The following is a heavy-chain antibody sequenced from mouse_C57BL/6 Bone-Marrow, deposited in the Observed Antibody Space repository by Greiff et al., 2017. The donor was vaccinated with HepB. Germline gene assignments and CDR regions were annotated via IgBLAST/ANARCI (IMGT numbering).Heavy chain of an antibody. D-gene: IGHD2-4*01. CDR1: GYTFTSYD. J-gene: IGHJ3*01. V-gene: IGHV1-85*01. Sequence: QVQLKESGPELVKPGASVKLSCKASGYTFTSYDINWVKQRPGQGLEWIGWIYPRDGSTKYNEKFKGKATLTVDTSSSTAYMELHSLTSEDAAVYFCARRGDYDGAWFAYWGQGTLVTVSA. CDR2: IYPRDGST. CDR3: ARRGDYDGAWFAY.